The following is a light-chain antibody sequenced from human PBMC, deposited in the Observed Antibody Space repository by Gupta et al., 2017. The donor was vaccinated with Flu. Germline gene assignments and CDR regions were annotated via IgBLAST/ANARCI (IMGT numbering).Light chain of an antibody. CDR1: SSDVGGYNY. CDR3: SSYAGSNDFGV. CDR2: EVN. Sequence: QSALTQPPSATGSPGQSVTISCTGTSSDVGGYNYVSWYQHHPGKAPKLMIYEVNKRPSGVPDRFSGSKSGNTASLTVSGLQAEDEADYYCSSYAGSNDFGVFGGGTTLTVL. J-gene: IGLJ3*02. V-gene: IGLV2-8*01.